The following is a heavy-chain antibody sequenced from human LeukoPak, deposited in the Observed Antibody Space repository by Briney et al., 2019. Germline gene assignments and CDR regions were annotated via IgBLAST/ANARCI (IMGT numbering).Heavy chain of an antibody. D-gene: IGHD6-19*01. Sequence: PGGSLRLSCAVSGFTFNEYGMHWVRQAPGKGLEWVAAISHDGSKTYSGDSVKGRFTISRDNSKNTLFLEMNSLRPEDTAMYYCAKDAGQWQNWNWFDPWGQGTLVTVSS. CDR1: GFTFNEYG. V-gene: IGHV3-30*18. CDR2: ISHDGSKT. J-gene: IGHJ5*02. CDR3: AKDAGQWQNWNWFDP.